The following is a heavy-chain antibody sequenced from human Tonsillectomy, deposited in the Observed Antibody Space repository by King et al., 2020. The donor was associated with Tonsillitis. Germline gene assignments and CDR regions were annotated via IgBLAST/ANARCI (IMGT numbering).Heavy chain of an antibody. CDR3: AGASNYGMDV. CDR1: AHTFTTYD. J-gene: IGHJ6*02. CDR2: MNPYSGHT. Sequence: VQLVESGAEVKKPGASVKVSCKASAHTFTTYDIYWVRQATGQGLEWMGWMNPYSGHTGYSQKFQGRVTMTRNTSISTAYMELSSLRSEDTAVYYCAGASNYGMDVWGQGTTVTVSS. V-gene: IGHV1-8*01.